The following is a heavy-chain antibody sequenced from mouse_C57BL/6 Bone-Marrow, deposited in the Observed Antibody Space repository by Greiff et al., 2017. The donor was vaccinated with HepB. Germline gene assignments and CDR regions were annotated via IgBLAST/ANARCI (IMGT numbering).Heavy chain of an antibody. Sequence: QVQLQQPGAELVQPGASVKMSCKASGYTFTSYWITWVKQRPGQGLEWIGDIYPGSGSTNYNEKFKSKATLTVDTSSSTAYMQLSSLTSEDSAVYYCARSGSSGYVGFAYWGQVTLVTVSA. CDR2: IYPGSGST. CDR3: ARSGSSGYVGFAY. CDR1: GYTFTSYW. D-gene: IGHD3-2*02. J-gene: IGHJ3*01. V-gene: IGHV1-55*01.